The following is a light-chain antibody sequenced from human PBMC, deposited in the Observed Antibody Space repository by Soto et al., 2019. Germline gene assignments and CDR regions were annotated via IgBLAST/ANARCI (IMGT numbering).Light chain of an antibody. J-gene: IGKJ1*01. Sequence: DIQMTQSPSTLSASVGDRVTITCRASQSISSWLAWYQQKPGKAPKLLIYDASSLESGVPSRFSGSGSGTEFTLTISSLQPDDFAPYCCQQYNSYGTFGQGTKVEIK. CDR3: QQYNSYGT. V-gene: IGKV1-5*01. CDR2: DAS. CDR1: QSISSW.